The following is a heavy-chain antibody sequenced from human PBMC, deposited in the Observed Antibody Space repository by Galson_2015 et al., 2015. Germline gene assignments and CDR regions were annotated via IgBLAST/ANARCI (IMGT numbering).Heavy chain of an antibody. CDR3: AKDVGSGWFLPFDY. CDR2: ISWNSGSI. CDR1: GFTFDDYA. J-gene: IGHJ4*02. Sequence: SLRLSCAASGFTFDDYAMHWVRQAPGKGLEWVSGISWNSGSIGYADSVKGRFTISRDNAKNSLYLQMNSLRAEDTTLYYCAKDVGSGWFLPFDYWGQGTLVTVSS. V-gene: IGHV3-9*01. D-gene: IGHD6-19*01.